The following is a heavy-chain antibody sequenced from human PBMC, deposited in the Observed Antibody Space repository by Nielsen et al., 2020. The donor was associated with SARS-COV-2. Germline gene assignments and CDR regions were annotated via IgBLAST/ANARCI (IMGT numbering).Heavy chain of an antibody. V-gene: IGHV3-30*18. CDR3: AKDVWSGAHQIGPDY. Sequence: GESLKISCAVSSVNFGNYGMHWVRQVAGKGLEWVAIVSRDGSDTFYVDSVKGRFTISRDNSKNTVYLQMNSLRAEDTAVYHCAKDVWSGAHQIGPDYWGQGTLVTVSS. J-gene: IGHJ4*02. D-gene: IGHD3-3*01. CDR1: SVNFGNYG. CDR2: VSRDGSDT.